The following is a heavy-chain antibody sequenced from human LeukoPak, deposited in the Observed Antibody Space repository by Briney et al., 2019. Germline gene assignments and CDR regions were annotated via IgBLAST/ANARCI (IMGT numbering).Heavy chain of an antibody. Sequence: PGGSLRLSCAASGFTVSSNYMSWVRQAPGKGLEWVSVIYSGGSTDYADSVKGRFTISRDNSKNTLYLQMNSLRAEDTAVYYCARARRYSSGWSRIFDYWGQGTLVTVSS. V-gene: IGHV3-53*01. CDR1: GFTVSSNY. D-gene: IGHD6-19*01. CDR2: IYSGGST. CDR3: ARARRYSSGWSRIFDY. J-gene: IGHJ4*02.